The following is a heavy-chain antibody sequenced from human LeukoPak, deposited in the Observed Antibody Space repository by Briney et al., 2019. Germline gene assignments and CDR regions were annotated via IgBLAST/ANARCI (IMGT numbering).Heavy chain of an antibody. V-gene: IGHV1-69*05. CDR2: IIPIFGTA. CDR3: ARGPYGSGSYSPYHYYCMDV. D-gene: IGHD3-10*01. J-gene: IGHJ6*03. CDR1: GGTFSSYA. Sequence: SVKVSCKASGGTFSSYAISWVRQAPGQGLEWTGGIIPIFGTANYAQKLQGRVTMTTDTSTSTAYMKLRSLRSDDTAVYYCARGPYGSGSYSPYHYYCMDVWGKGTTVTISS.